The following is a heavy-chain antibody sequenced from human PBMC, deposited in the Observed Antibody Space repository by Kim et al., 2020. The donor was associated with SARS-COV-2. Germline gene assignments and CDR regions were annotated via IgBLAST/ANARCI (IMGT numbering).Heavy chain of an antibody. CDR1: GFSLSTSGMC. CDR2: IDWDDDK. CDR3: ARASLGYCSSTSCYPEATYPFDY. V-gene: IGHV2-70*11. Sequence: SGPTLVNPTQTLTLTCTFSGFSLSTSGMCVSWIRQPPGKALEWLARIDWDDDKYYSTSLKTRLTISKDTSKNQVVLTMTNMDPVDTATYYCARASLGYCSSTSCYPEATYPFDYWGQGTLVTVSS. J-gene: IGHJ4*02. D-gene: IGHD2-2*03.